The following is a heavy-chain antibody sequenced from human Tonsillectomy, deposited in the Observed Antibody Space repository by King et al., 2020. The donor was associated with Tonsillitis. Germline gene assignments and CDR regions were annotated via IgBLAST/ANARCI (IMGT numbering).Heavy chain of an antibody. V-gene: IGHV3-7*04. CDR1: GFTFSSYW. Sequence: VQLVESGGGLVQPGGSLRLSCAASGFTFSSYWMIWVRQAPGKGLEWVANIKQDGSEKYYVDSVMGRFTISRDNAKNSLYLQMNSLRAEDTAVYYCARDPRLDLAAAGLNWFDPWGQGTLVTVSS. D-gene: IGHD6-13*01. J-gene: IGHJ5*02. CDR2: IKQDGSEK. CDR3: ARDPRLDLAAAGLNWFDP.